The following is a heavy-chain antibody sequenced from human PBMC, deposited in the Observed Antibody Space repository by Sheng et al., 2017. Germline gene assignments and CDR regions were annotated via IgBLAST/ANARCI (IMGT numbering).Heavy chain of an antibody. Sequence: QVQLVESGGGVVQPGRSLRLSCAASGFTFSSYGMHWVRQAPGKGLEWVAVIWYDGSNKYYADSVKGRFTISRDNSKNTLYLQMNSLRAEDTAVYYCARDFVGYCSSTSCSPFQHWGQGTLVTVSS. CDR2: IWYDGSNK. D-gene: IGHD2-2*01. CDR3: ARDFVGYCSSTSCSPFQH. CDR1: GFTFSSYG. J-gene: IGHJ1*01. V-gene: IGHV3-33*01.